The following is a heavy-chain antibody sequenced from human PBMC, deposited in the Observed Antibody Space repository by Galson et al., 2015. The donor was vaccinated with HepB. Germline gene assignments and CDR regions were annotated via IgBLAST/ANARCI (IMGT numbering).Heavy chain of an antibody. Sequence: SVKVSCKASGYTFTNYALHWVRLAPGQSLEWMGRINAGNGNTGYSQRFQGRVTITRDTSATTSYMELSSLRSEDTAVYYCARGFGSGTYSSLDYWGQGTLVTVSS. CDR1: GYTFTNYA. V-gene: IGHV1-3*01. CDR3: ARGFGSGTYSSLDY. CDR2: INAGNGNT. J-gene: IGHJ4*02. D-gene: IGHD3-10*01.